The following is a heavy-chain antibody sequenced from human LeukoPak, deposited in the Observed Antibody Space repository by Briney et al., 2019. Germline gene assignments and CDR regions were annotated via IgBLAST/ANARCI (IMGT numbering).Heavy chain of an antibody. CDR1: GFTFSSFG. J-gene: IGHJ3*02. D-gene: IGHD5-12*01. Sequence: PGGSLRLSCAASGFTFSSFGMSWVRQAPGKGLEWVANIKQDGSEKYYVDSVKGRFTISRDNAKNSLYLQMNSLRAEDTAVYYCASLGKYSGYDHHIWGQGTMVTVSS. CDR2: IKQDGSEK. V-gene: IGHV3-7*01. CDR3: ASLGKYSGYDHHI.